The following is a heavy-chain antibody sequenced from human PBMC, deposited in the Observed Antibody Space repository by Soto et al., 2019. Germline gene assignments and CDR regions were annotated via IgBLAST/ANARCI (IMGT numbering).Heavy chain of an antibody. CDR2: ISYDGSNK. Sequence: GGSLRLSCAASGFTFSSYAMHWVRQAPGKGLEWVAVISYDGSNKYYADSVKGRFTISRDNSKNTLYLQMNSLRAEDTAVYYCARGGSSGWYRGVYWGQGTLVTVSS. CDR3: ARGGSSGWYRGVY. J-gene: IGHJ4*02. CDR1: GFTFSSYA. V-gene: IGHV3-30-3*01. D-gene: IGHD6-19*01.